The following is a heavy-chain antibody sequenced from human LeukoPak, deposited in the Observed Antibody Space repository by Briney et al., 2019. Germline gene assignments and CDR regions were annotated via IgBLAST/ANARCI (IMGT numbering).Heavy chain of an antibody. CDR2: VYYSGST. J-gene: IGHJ4*02. Sequence: SETLSLTCVVSGGSVSGYYWGWIRQPPGRGLERIGYVYYSGSTNYNPSFKSRITISVDTSRNQFSLQLSSVTAADTAVYYCARIHRYCSGGACYVLDNWGQGTLVAVSS. V-gene: IGHV4-59*02. CDR1: GGSVSGYY. CDR3: ARIHRYCSGGACYVLDN. D-gene: IGHD2-15*01.